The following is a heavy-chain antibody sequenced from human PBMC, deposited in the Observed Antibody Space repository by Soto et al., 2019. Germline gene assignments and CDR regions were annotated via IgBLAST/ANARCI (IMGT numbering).Heavy chain of an antibody. Sequence: GGSQRLYCAASVFTVSSYAMSWVRQAPGKGLEWVSAISGSGGSTYYADSVKGRFTISRDNSKNTLYLQMNSLRAEDTAVYYCAKDFEQLWPNDAFDIWGQGTMVTVSS. CDR2: ISGSGGST. D-gene: IGHD5-18*01. V-gene: IGHV3-23*01. CDR1: VFTVSSYA. J-gene: IGHJ3*02. CDR3: AKDFEQLWPNDAFDI.